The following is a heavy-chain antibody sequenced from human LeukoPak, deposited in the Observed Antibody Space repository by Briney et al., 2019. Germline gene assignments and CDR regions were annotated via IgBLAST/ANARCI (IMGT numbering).Heavy chain of an antibody. Sequence: KSSETLSLTRTVSGRAITSSSYYWRWIRQPPGKGLEWIGSIYYSGTTYYNPSLNSRVTISVDTSKNQFSLKLSSVTASDTAVYYCARHGSGYYSYFDYWGQGTLVTVSS. CDR1: GRAITSSSYY. V-gene: IGHV4-39*01. CDR2: IYYSGTT. D-gene: IGHD3-22*01. CDR3: ARHGSGYYSYFDY. J-gene: IGHJ4*02.